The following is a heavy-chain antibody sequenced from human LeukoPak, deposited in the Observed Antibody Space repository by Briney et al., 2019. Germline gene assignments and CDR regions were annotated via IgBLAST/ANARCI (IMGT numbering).Heavy chain of an antibody. V-gene: IGHV4-30-2*01. D-gene: IGHD5-24*01. J-gene: IGHJ5*02. CDR3: ARGDGLRGDWFDP. CDR2: IYHSGST. CDR1: GGSISSGGHS. Sequence: PSQTLSLTCAVSGGSISSGGHSWSWIRQPPGKGLEWIGYIYHSGSTYYNPSLKSRVTISVDRSKNQFSLKLSSVTAADTAVYYCARGDGLRGDWFDPWGQGTLVTVSS.